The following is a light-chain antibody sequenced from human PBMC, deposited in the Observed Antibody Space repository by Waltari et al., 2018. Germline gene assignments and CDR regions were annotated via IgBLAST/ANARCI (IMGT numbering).Light chain of an antibody. V-gene: IGKV1-39*01. CDR1: QSISTY. CDR2: AAS. J-gene: IGKJ5*01. Sequence: DIQMTQSPSSLSASIGGRVTITCRAGQSISTYVNWYQQKPGKAPRLLIYAASSLQSGVPSRFSGSGYGTDFTLTITNLHPEDFATYYCQQSYSAPPITFGQGTRLEIK. CDR3: QQSYSAPPIT.